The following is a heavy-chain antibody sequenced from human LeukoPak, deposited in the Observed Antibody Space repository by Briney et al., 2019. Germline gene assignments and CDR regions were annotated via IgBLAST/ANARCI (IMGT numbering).Heavy chain of an antibody. CDR3: ASVSASSGWYGPIDY. J-gene: IGHJ4*02. V-gene: IGHV4-39*01. CDR2: IYCSGST. Sequence: SETLSLTCTVSGGSISSSSYYWGWIRQPPGKGLEWIGSIYCSGSTYYNPSLKSRVTISVDTSKNQFSLKLSSVTAADTAVYYCASVSASSGWYGPIDYWGQGTLVTVSS. CDR1: GGSISSSSYY. D-gene: IGHD6-19*01.